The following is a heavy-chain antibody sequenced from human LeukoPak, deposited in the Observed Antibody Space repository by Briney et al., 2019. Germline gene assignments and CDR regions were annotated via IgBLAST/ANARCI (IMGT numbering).Heavy chain of an antibody. CDR1: GGTFSSYA. D-gene: IGHD6-13*01. Sequence: GASVKVSCKASGGTFSSYAISWVRQAPGQGLEWMGGIIPIFGTANYAQKFQGRVTITADESTSTAYMELSSLRSEDTAVYYCARRPPMSAADNWLDPWGQGTLVTVSS. CDR2: IIPIFGTA. V-gene: IGHV1-69*13. CDR3: ARRPPMSAADNWLDP. J-gene: IGHJ5*02.